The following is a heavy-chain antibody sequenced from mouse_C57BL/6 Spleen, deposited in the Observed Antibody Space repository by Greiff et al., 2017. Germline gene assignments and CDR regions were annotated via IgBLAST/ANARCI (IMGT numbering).Heavy chain of an antibody. V-gene: IGHV5-16*01. CDR3: ARDTGLDSAGYAMDY. D-gene: IGHD3-2*02. CDR1: GFTFSDYY. J-gene: IGHJ4*01. CDR2: INYDGSST. Sequence: EVKLMESEGGLVQPGSSMKLSCTASGFTFSDYYMAWVRQVPEKGLEWVANINYDGSSTYYLDSLKSRFIISRDNAKNILYLQMSSLKSEDTATYYCARDTGLDSAGYAMDYWGQGTSVTVSS.